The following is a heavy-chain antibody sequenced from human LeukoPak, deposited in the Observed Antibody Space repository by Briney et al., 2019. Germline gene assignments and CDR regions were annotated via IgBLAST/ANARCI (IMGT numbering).Heavy chain of an antibody. V-gene: IGHV3-7*03. CDR1: GFTFSSYS. CDR3: AKPPGLRRLDP. Sequence: GGSLRLSCAASGFTFSSYSMSWVRQAPGKGLEWVANIKKDGSEKYYVDSVKGRFTISRGNAKTSLYLQMNSLRAEDTAVYYCAKPPGLRRLDPWGQGTLVTVSS. J-gene: IGHJ5*02. D-gene: IGHD5-12*01. CDR2: IKKDGSEK.